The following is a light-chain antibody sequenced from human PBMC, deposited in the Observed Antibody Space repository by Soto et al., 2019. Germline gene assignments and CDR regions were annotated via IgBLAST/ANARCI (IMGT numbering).Light chain of an antibody. CDR3: TSYTSSITYV. J-gene: IGLJ1*01. V-gene: IGLV2-14*03. Sequence: QSALTQPASVSGSPGQSITISCTGTSSDVGGYNFVSWYQHHPGKAPKLIIYDVTNRPSGISNRFSGSKSGNTASLTISGLQAEEEADYYCTSYTSSITYVFGTGTKVTVL. CDR2: DVT. CDR1: SSDVGGYNF.